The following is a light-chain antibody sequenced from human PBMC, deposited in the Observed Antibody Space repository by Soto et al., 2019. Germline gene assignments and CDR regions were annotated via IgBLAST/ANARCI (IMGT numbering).Light chain of an antibody. J-gene: IGKJ3*01. V-gene: IGKV3-15*01. Sequence: DIVMTQSLATLSVSPGERATLSCRASQSVSSNLAWYQQKPGQAPRLLVYGASTRATGIPARFSGSGSGTEFILTISSLQSEDFALYYCQQYNNWPSFTFGPGTKVDIK. CDR2: GAS. CDR1: QSVSSN. CDR3: QQYNNWPSFT.